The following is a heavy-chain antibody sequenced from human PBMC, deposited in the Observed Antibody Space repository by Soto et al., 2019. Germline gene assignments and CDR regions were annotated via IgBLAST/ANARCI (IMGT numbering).Heavy chain of an antibody. D-gene: IGHD3-22*01. V-gene: IGHV4-31*03. CDR2: IYYSGST. CDR1: GGSISSGGYY. CDR3: ARDRNYYDSRWSAFDI. J-gene: IGHJ3*02. Sequence: QVQLQESGPGLVKPSQTLSLTCTVSGGSISSGGYYWSWIRQHPGKGLEWIGYIYYSGSTYYNPSLKSRVTISVDTSKNQFSLKLSSVTAADTAVYYCARDRNYYDSRWSAFDIWGQGTMVTVSS.